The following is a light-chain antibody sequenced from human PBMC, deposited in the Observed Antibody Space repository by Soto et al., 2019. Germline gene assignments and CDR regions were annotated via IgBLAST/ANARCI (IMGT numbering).Light chain of an antibody. CDR3: QQYNTYFWA. J-gene: IGKJ1*01. V-gene: IGKV1-5*03. CDR2: KAS. Sequence: DIQMTQTPSTVSASVGDRVTITCRASQNINSWLAWYQQKPGKAPKLLILKASKLESGFPSRFSGSGSGTEFTLTISNLQPEDLATYYCQQYNTYFWAFGQGTRVEIK. CDR1: QNINSW.